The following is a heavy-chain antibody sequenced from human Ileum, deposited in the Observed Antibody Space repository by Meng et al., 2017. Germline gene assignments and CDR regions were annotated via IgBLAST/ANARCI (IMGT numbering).Heavy chain of an antibody. CDR3: ARHIVGPTPGMEY. CDR1: DDPICSIAW. J-gene: IGHJ4*02. CDR2: IYQSGST. V-gene: IGHV4-4*03. D-gene: IGHD1-26*01. Sequence: HGHLQQPAPWLVTPQGTRALPFAASDDPICSIAWCRCGRQPPGNGLEWIGQIYQSGSTNHNPSLKIRVTISIDRSENQLSLKLSSVTAADTAVYYCARHIVGPTPGMEYWGQGTLVTVSS.